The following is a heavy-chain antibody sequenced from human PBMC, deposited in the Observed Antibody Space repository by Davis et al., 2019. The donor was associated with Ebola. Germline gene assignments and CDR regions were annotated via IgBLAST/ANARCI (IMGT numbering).Heavy chain of an antibody. CDR2: INHSGST. CDR3: ARWPVLSRGKFDP. Sequence: ESLKISCAASGFTFSSYGMHWIRQPPGKGLEWIGEINHSGSTNYNPSLKSRVTISVDTSKNQFSLKLSSVTAADTAVYYCARWPVLSRGKFDPWGQGTLVTVSS. J-gene: IGHJ5*02. V-gene: IGHV4-34*01. D-gene: IGHD2/OR15-2a*01. CDR1: GFTFSSYG.